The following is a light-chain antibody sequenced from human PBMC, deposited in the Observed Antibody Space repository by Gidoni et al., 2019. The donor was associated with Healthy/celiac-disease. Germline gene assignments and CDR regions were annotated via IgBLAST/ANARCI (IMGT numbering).Light chain of an antibody. CDR1: QSVSSSY. Sequence: IVLTQSPGTLSLSPGERATLSCRASQSVSSSYLAWYQQKPGQAPRLLIYGASSRATGIPDRFSGSGPGTDFTLTISRLEPEDFAVYYCQQYGSSPYTFGQGTKLEIK. CDR3: QQYGSSPYT. J-gene: IGKJ2*01. V-gene: IGKV3-20*01. CDR2: GAS.